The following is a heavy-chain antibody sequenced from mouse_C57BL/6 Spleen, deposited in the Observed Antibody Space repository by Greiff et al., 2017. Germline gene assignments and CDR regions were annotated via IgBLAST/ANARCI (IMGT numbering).Heavy chain of an antibody. Sequence: QVQLQQPGAELVKPGASVKLSCKASGYTFTSYWMHWVKQRPGQGLEWIGMIHPNSGSTNYNEKFKSKATLTVDKSSSTAYMQLSSLTSEDSAVYYCARPSYGNYDYFDYWGQGTTLTVSS. V-gene: IGHV1-64*01. CDR2: IHPNSGST. CDR1: GYTFTSYW. D-gene: IGHD2-1*01. J-gene: IGHJ2*01. CDR3: ARPSYGNYDYFDY.